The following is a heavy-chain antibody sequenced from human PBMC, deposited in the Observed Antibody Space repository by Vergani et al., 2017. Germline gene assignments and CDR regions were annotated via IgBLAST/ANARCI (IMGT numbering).Heavy chain of an antibody. D-gene: IGHD4-17*01. J-gene: IGHJ4*02. CDR1: GFTFSSYA. V-gene: IGHV3-23*01. CDR3: AKEGLYDDYGDY. CDR2: ISGSGGST. Sequence: EVQLLESGGGLVQHGGSLRLSCAASGFTFSSYAMSWVRQAPGQGLVWVSAISGSGGSTYYAGSVKGRFTISRDNPKNTLYLQMNSLRAEDTAVYYCAKEGLYDDYGDYWGQGTLVTVSS.